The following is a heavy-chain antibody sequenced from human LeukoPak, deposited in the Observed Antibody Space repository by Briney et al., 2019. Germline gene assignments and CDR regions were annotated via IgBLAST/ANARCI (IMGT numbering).Heavy chain of an antibody. D-gene: IGHD4-17*01. J-gene: IGHJ4*02. CDR1: GGSISSSSYY. CDR3: ARRNHDYEGHFDY. V-gene: IGHV4-39*01. Sequence: SETLSLTCTVSGGSISSSSYYWGWIRQPPGKGLEWIGSIYYSGSTYYNPSLKSRVTISVDTSKNQFSLKLSSVTAADTAVYYCARRNHDYEGHFDYWGQGTLVTVSS. CDR2: IYYSGST.